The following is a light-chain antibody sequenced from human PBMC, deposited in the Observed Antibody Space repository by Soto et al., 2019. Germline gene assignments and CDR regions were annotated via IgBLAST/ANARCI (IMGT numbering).Light chain of an antibody. CDR1: QSVSSN. CDR3: QQYSNWPSWT. J-gene: IGKJ1*01. CDR2: GAS. Sequence: EILMTQSPATLSVSPGERATVSCRASQSVSSNLAWYQQKPGQAPRLLIYGASTRATGIPARFSGSGSGTEFTLTISSLQSEDFAVYYCQQYSNWPSWTFGQGT. V-gene: IGKV3-15*01.